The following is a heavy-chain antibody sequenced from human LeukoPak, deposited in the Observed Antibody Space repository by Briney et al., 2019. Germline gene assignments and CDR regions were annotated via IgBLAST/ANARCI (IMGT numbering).Heavy chain of an antibody. CDR3: ARVAGQRAYYHYMDV. CDR2: IIPIFGTA. D-gene: IGHD5-18*01. CDR1: GGTFSSYA. V-gene: IGHV1-69*01. J-gene: IGHJ6*03. Sequence: SVKVSCKASGGTFSSYAISWVRQAPGQGLKWMGGIIPIFGTANYAQKFQGRVTITADESTSTAYMGLSSLRSEDTAVYYCARVAGQRAYYHYMDVWGKGTTVTVSS.